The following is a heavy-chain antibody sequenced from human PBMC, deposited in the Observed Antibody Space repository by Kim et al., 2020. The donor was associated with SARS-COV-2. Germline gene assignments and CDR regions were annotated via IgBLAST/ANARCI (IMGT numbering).Heavy chain of an antibody. CDR1: GYSFTTYW. Sequence: GESLKISCKASGYSFTTYWIGWVRQMPGKGLEWMGIIYPGESKTKYNPSFQGQVTISVDKSINTAYLQWSSLKASDTAMYYCARQAFGDYVPSDYWGQGTMLTVSS. J-gene: IGHJ4*02. V-gene: IGHV5-51*01. CDR2: IYPGESKT. CDR3: ARQAFGDYVPSDY. D-gene: IGHD4-17*01.